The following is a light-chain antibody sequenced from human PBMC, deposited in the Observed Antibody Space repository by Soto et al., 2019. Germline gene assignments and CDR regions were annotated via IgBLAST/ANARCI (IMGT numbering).Light chain of an antibody. J-gene: IGKJ1*01. CDR2: GAS. CDR3: QRYDSLRT. CDR1: QSVRSNF. V-gene: IGKV3-20*01. Sequence: EIGLRQSPGTLSLSQGERATLSCRPSQSVRSNFLAWYQQKPGQAPRLLIYGASNRATGIPDRFSGSGSGTDFTLTITRLEPEDFAMYYCQRYDSLRTFGQGTKVDIK.